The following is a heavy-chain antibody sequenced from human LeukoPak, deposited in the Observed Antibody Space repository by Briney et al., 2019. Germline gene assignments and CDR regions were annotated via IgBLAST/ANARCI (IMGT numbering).Heavy chain of an antibody. CDR2: ISYDGSNK. J-gene: IGHJ4*02. CDR1: GFTFSSYA. V-gene: IGHV3-30*04. CDR3: AKAPSSGWYRPLDY. Sequence: GGSLRLSCAASGFTFSSYAMHWVRQAPGKGLEWVAVISYDGSNKYYADSVKGRFTISRDNTKNTLYLQMNSLRAEDTAIYYCAKAPSSGWYRPLDYWGQGTLVTVSS. D-gene: IGHD6-19*01.